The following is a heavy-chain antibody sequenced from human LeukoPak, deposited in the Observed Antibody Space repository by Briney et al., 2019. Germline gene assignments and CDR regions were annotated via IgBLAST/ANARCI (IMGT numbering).Heavy chain of an antibody. D-gene: IGHD6-19*01. CDR2: MSWNSGSI. Sequence: PGGSLRLSCAASGFTFDDYAMHWVRHAPGKGLEWVSGMSWNSGSIAYADSVKGRFTISRDNAKNSLYLQMNSLRAEDAAVYYFAKDLAVAAAGEYYYYGMDVWGQGTRVTVSS. V-gene: IGHV3-9*01. CDR3: AKDLAVAAAGEYYYYGMDV. CDR1: GFTFDDYA. J-gene: IGHJ6*02.